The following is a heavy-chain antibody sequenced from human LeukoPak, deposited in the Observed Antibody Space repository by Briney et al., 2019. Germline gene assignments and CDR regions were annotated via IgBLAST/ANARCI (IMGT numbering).Heavy chain of an antibody. CDR3: ARAGYDILTGYSASYMDV. CDR2: ISSSSSHT. V-gene: IGHV3-21*01. CDR1: GFTFSSYS. D-gene: IGHD3-9*01. J-gene: IGHJ6*03. Sequence: GGSLRLSCAASGFTFSSYSMSWVRQAPGKGLEWVSSISSSSSHTYHADSVKGRFTISRDNAKRPLYLQMNSLRAEDTAVYYCARAGYDILTGYSASYMDVWGKGTTVTVSS.